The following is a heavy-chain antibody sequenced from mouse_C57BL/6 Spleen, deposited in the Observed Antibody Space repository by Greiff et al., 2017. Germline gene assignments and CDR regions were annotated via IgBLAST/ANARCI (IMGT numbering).Heavy chain of an antibody. CDR1: GFTFSSYG. V-gene: IGHV5-6*01. CDR2: ISSGGSYT. Sequence: EVKLVESGGDLVKPGGSLKLSCAASGFTFSSYGMSWVRQTPDKRLEWVATISSGGSYTYYPDSVKGRFTISRDNAKNPLYLQMSSLKSEDTAMYYCARQHYYYGSSYYFDYWGQGTTLTVSS. D-gene: IGHD1-1*01. J-gene: IGHJ2*01. CDR3: ARQHYYYGSSYYFDY.